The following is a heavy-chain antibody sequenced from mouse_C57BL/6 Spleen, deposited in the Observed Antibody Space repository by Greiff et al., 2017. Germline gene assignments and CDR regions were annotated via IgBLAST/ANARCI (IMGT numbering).Heavy chain of an antibody. CDR3: ARDRNDYDPAWFAY. V-gene: IGHV5-4*01. D-gene: IGHD2-4*01. J-gene: IGHJ3*01. CDR1: GFTFSSYA. CDR2: ISDGGSYT. Sequence: EVKLVESGGGLVKPGGSLKLSCAASGFTFSSYAMSWVRQTPEKRLEWVATISDGGSYTYYPDNVKGRFTISRDNAKNNLYLQMSHLKSEDTAMYYCARDRNDYDPAWFAYWGQGTLVTVSA.